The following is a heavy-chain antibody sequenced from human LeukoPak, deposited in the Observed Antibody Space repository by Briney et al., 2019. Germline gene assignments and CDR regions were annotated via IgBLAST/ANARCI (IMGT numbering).Heavy chain of an antibody. V-gene: IGHV3-72*01. CDR1: GFTLNDHY. CDR3: GRDTAAALDY. D-gene: IGHD6-25*01. Sequence: GGSLRLSCAASGFTLNDHYMDWVRQAPGKGLEWVGRIKNKRGSYTADYAASVKGRFTISRDDSQNSLYLQMNSLKTEDTAVYYCGRDTAAALDYWGQGTLVTVSS. J-gene: IGHJ4*02. CDR2: IKNKRGSYTA.